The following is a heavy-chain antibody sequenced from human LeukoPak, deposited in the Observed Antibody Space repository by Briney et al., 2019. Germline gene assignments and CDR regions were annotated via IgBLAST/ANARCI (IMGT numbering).Heavy chain of an antibody. J-gene: IGHJ4*02. V-gene: IGHV3-33*01. CDR3: ARGIWGSYGDYSNFDY. D-gene: IGHD4-17*01. CDR2: IWYDGSNK. Sequence: GGSLRPSCAASGFTLSSYGMPWVRQAPGKGLEWVAVIWYDGSNKYYADSVKGRFTISRDNSKNTLYLQMNSLRAEDTAVYYCARGIWGSYGDYSNFDYWGQGTLVTVSS. CDR1: GFTLSSYG.